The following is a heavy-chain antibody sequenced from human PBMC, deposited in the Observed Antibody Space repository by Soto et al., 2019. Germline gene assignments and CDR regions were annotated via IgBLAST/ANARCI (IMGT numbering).Heavy chain of an antibody. Sequence: WGSLRLSCAASGFTFISYAVSCVRQSPLKWPEWISSISGSGSTIYYADSVKGRFTISRDNSKNTLYLQMSSLRAEDTAVYYCAKVFHYYDSSGYYYFDYWGQGTLVTVSS. D-gene: IGHD3-22*01. CDR3: AKVFHYYDSSGYYYFDY. J-gene: IGHJ4*02. CDR1: GFTFISYA. CDR2: ISGSGSTI. V-gene: IGHV3-23*01.